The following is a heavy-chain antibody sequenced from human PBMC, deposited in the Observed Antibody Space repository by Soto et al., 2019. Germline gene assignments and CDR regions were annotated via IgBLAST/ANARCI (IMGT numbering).Heavy chain of an antibody. V-gene: IGHV3-53*02. D-gene: IGHD1-26*01. CDR2: TNTGGTT. Sequence: EVQVLATGGGLIQPGGSLRLSCAASGFTVNSNYMSWVRQAPGEGLQWVSITNTGGTTYYADSVKGRFNASRDNSKNTLYLQVDSLRAEDTAVYSGAEGDGCNSDVWGQGTTVSVSS. CDR3: AEGDGCNSDV. J-gene: IGHJ6*02. CDR1: GFTVNSNY.